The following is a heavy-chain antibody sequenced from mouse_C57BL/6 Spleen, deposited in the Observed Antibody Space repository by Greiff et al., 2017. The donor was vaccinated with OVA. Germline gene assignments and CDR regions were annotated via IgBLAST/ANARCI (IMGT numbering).Heavy chain of an antibody. CDR2: IYPGSGST. Sequence: QVQLQQPGAELVKPWASVKMSCKASGYTFTSYWITWVKQRSGQGLEWIGDIYPGSGSTNYNEKFKSKATLTVDTSSSTAYMQLSSLTSEESAVYYCAREILRHMDYWGQGTSVTVSS. V-gene: IGHV1-55*01. D-gene: IGHD1-2*01. CDR1: GYTFTSYW. J-gene: IGHJ4*01. CDR3: AREILRHMDY.